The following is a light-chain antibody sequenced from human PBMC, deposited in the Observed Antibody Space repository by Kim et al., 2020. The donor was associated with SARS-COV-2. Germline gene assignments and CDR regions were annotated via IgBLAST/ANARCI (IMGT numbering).Light chain of an antibody. V-gene: IGKV3-20*01. CDR2: SPS. Sequence: SPGERATLSCRASQSVTSNYLAWYQQKPGQAPRLLISSPSNRPSGIPDRFSGSGSGTDFTLTISRLEPEDFAVYYCQQYASSPYTFGQGTKVDIK. J-gene: IGKJ2*01. CDR1: QSVTSNY. CDR3: QQYASSPYT.